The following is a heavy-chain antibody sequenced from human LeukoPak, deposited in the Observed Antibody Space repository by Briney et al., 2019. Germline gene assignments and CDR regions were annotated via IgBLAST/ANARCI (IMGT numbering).Heavy chain of an antibody. V-gene: IGHV4-34*01. CDR1: GGSFSGYY. CDR2: INHSGST. J-gene: IGHJ5*02. Sequence: PSETLSLTCAVYGGSFSGYYWSWTRQPPGKGLEWIGEINHSGSTNYNPSLKSRVTISVDTSKNQFSLKLCSVTAADTAVYYCARGKKLLWFGELLAHRYNWFDPWGQGTLVTVSS. CDR3: ARGKKLLWFGELLAHRYNWFDP. D-gene: IGHD3-10*01.